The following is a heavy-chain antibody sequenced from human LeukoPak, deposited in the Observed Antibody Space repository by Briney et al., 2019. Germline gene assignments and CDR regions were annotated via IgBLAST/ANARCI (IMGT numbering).Heavy chain of an antibody. Sequence: ASVKVSCKASGYTFTSYGISWVRQAPGQGLEWMGWISAYNGNTNYAQKFKGRVTMTTDTLTTTAHMELRSLRSDDTAVYYCAREGEGVPGAMSWFQYYYYYMDAWGKGTTVIVSS. V-gene: IGHV1-18*01. CDR1: GYTFTSYG. CDR2: ISAYNGNT. J-gene: IGHJ6*03. D-gene: IGHD2-2*01. CDR3: AREGEGVPGAMSWFQYYYYYMDA.